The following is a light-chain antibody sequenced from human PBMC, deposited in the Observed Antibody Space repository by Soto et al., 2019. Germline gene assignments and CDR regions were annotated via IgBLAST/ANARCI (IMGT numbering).Light chain of an antibody. CDR3: CSYAGYSTYV. Sequence: QSALTQPASVSGSPGQAITISGTGTSSDVGRYKLVSWYQQHPGKAPKLMIYDVTKRAAGLSNRFSGSMSGNTASLTIYGLQAEDEGDYYCCSYAGYSTYVFGTGPKVTVL. CDR1: SSDVGRYKL. CDR2: DVT. J-gene: IGLJ1*01. V-gene: IGLV2-23*02.